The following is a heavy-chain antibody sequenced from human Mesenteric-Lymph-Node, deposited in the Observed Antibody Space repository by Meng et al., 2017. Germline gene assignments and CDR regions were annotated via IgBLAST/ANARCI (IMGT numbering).Heavy chain of an antibody. Sequence: GESLKISCAASGFTFSIYDMNWVRQGPGKGLEWVSTISGGGGSTKYADSVKGRFTVSRDNSKNTVYLQMNSLRPEDAAIYYWAKKSIYTSSWTPYAFDIWGQGTMVTVSS. CDR3: AKKSIYTSSWTPYAFDI. CDR2: ISGGGGST. D-gene: IGHD6-13*01. J-gene: IGHJ3*02. CDR1: GFTFSIYD. V-gene: IGHV3-23*01.